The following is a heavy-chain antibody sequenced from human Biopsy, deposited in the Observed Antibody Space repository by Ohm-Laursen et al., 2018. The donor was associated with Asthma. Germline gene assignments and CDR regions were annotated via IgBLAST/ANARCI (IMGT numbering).Heavy chain of an antibody. D-gene: IGHD3-9*01. CDR3: ARTHYDFLTGQVKDVFGV. CDR2: VNTGNGDT. V-gene: IGHV1-3*04. CDR1: GYNFISFA. Sequence: GASVKVSCKASGYNFISFAIHWVRQAPGQRLEWMGWVNTGNGDTKYSQKFQDRVTITRDTSASTAYMELRSLRSEDTATYYCARTHYDFLTGQVKDVFGVWGQGTMVTVSS. J-gene: IGHJ3*01.